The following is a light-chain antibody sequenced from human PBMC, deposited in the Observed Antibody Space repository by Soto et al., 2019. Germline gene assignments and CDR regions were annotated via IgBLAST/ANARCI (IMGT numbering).Light chain of an antibody. CDR1: QSVSSN. V-gene: IGKV3-15*01. J-gene: IGKJ1*01. Sequence: EIVMTQSPATLSVSPGERATLSCRASQSVSSNLAWYQQKPGQAPRLLIYGASTRATGIPARFSGSGSGTEFTLTISSLQSEDFAVYYCQHYNNWPPEETFGQGTKVEIK. CDR2: GAS. CDR3: QHYNNWPPEET.